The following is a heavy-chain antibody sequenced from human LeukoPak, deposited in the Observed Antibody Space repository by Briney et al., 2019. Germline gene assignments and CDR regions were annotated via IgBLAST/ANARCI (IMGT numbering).Heavy chain of an antibody. J-gene: IGHJ4*02. CDR1: GFTVSSNY. D-gene: IGHD3-9*01. CDR3: ARDAYYDILTGYYPILDY. CDR2: IYSGGST. V-gene: IGHV3-66*01. Sequence: GGSLRLSCAASGFTVSSNYMSWVRQAPGKGLEWVSVIYSGGSTYYADSVKGRFTISRDNSKNTLYLQMNSLRAEDTAVYYCARDAYYDILTGYYPILDYWGQGTLVTVSS.